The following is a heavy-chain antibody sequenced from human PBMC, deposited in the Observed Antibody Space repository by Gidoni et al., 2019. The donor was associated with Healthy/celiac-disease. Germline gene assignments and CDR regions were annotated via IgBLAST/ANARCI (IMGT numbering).Heavy chain of an antibody. J-gene: IGHJ1*01. CDR3: ARGRGVPRAEYFQH. CDR2: IYYSGST. V-gene: IGHV4-31*03. CDR1: GGSISSGGYY. Sequence: QVQLQESSPGLVKPSQPLSLTCTVSGGSISSGGYYWSWIRQHPGKGLEWIGYIYYSGSTYYNPSLKSRVTISVDTSKNQFSLKLSSVTAADTAVYYCARGRGVPRAEYFQHWGQGTLVTVSS. D-gene: IGHD2-8*01.